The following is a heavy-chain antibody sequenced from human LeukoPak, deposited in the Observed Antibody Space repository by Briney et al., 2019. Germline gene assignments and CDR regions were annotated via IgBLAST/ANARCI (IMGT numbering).Heavy chain of an antibody. J-gene: IGHJ2*01. CDR1: GGSISSGSYY. V-gene: IGHV4-61*02. D-gene: IGHD6-13*01. CDR2: IYTSEST. CDR3: ARVYYSSSYDYWYFDL. Sequence: SETLSLTCTVSGGSISSGSYYWSWIRQPAGKGLEWIGRIYTSESTNYNPSLKSRVTISVDTSKNQFSLKLSSVTAADTAVYYCARVYYSSSYDYWYFDLWGRGTLVTVSS.